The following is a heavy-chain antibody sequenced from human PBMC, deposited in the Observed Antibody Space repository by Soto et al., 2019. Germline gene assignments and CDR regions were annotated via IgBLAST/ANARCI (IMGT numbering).Heavy chain of an antibody. CDR3: ARDSPPPRE. Sequence: QVQLVQSGAEVKKPGASVKVSCKASGYTFTXYAXXWVRQXPGQGLEWMGWISAYNGNTNYAQKLQGRVTMTTDTSTSTAXMELRSLRSDDTAVYYCARDSPPPREWGQGTLVTVSS. CDR2: ISAYNGNT. V-gene: IGHV1-18*01. CDR1: GYTFTXYA. J-gene: IGHJ4*02.